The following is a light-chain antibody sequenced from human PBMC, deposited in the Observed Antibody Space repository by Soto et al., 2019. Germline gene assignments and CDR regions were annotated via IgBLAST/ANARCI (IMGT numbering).Light chain of an antibody. J-gene: IGLJ3*02. CDR2: GNS. CDR3: QSYDSSLSGV. Sequence: QLVLTQPPSVSGAPGQRVTISCTGSSSNIGAGYDVHWYQQLPGTAPKLLIYGNSNRPSGVPDRFSGSKSGTSASLAITGLQAEDAADYYCQSYDSSLSGVFGGGTKVTVL. CDR1: SSNIGAGYD. V-gene: IGLV1-40*01.